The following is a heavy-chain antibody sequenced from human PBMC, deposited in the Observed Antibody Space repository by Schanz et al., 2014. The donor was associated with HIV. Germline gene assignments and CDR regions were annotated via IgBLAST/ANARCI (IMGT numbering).Heavy chain of an antibody. V-gene: IGHV3-30*18. CDR1: GFTFSNYG. CDR2: ISYDGSNK. CDR3: AKDHYDFRLSPHDF. J-gene: IGHJ4*02. Sequence: VQLVESGGGVVQPGRSLRLSCAVSGFTFSNYGMHWVRPAPGKGLEWVAVISYDGSNKYYADSLKGRFTIARDNSKNTLYLQMNSLRAEDTAVYYCAKDHYDFRLSPHDFWGQGTLVTVSS. D-gene: IGHD3-3*01.